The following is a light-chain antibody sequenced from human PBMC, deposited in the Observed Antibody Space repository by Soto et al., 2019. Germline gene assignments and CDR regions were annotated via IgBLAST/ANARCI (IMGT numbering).Light chain of an antibody. Sequence: DIQMTQSPPSQSASVGDRVTITCRAGQRISSYLNWYQQKPGKAPKLLIYAASNLQRGVPSRFSGSGSGTEFTLTISSLQPEDFATYYCQQYNSYWTLGQGTKVDIK. CDR3: QQYNSYWT. J-gene: IGKJ1*01. CDR2: AAS. V-gene: IGKV1-39*01. CDR1: QRISSY.